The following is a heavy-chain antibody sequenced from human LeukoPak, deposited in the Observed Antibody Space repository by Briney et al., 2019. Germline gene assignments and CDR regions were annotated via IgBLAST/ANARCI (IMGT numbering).Heavy chain of an antibody. V-gene: IGHV1-69*13. CDR3: ASWAMDDVEDYYYYGMDV. J-gene: IGHJ6*02. D-gene: IGHD5-18*01. Sequence: ASVKVSCKASGYTFTGYYMHWVRQAPGQGLEWMGGIIPIFGTANYAQKFQGRVTITADESTSTAYMELSGLRSEDTAVYYCASWAMDDVEDYYYYGMDVWGQGTTVTVSS. CDR2: IIPIFGTA. CDR1: GYTFTGYY.